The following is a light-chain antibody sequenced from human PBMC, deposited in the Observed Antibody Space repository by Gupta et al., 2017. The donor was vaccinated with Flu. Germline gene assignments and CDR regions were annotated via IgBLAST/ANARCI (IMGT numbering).Light chain of an antibody. V-gene: IGKV1-33*01. CDR3: QQYSLVPRT. J-gene: IGKJ2*01. CDR2: GAS. CDR1: QDISHY. Sequence: DIQLTQSPSSRSASVGDRVTITCQASQDISHYLNWYQQKPGKCPKSVIYGASHLEAGVPSRFNGGGSGTDFTHTIDLLQPEDLGTYFCQQYSLVPRTFGQGTKLEIK.